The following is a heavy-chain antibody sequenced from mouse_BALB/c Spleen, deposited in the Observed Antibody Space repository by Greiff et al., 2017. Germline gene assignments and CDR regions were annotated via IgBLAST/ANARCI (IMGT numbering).Heavy chain of an antibody. CDR2: IWAGGST. CDR3: ARDRGNWDDYAMDY. CDR1: GFSLTSYG. D-gene: IGHD4-1*01. V-gene: IGHV2-9*02. J-gene: IGHJ4*01. Sequence: VQLVESGPGLVAPSQSLSITCTVSGFSLTSYGVHWVRQPPGKGLEWLGVIWAGGSTNYNSALMSRLSISKDNSKSQVFLKMNSLQTDDTAMYYCARDRGNWDDYAMDYWGQGTSVTVSS.